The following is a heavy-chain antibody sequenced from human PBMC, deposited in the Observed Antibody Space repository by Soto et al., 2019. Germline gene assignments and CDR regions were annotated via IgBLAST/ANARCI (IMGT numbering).Heavy chain of an antibody. J-gene: IGHJ3*02. CDR2: ISYDGSNK. Sequence: PGGSLRLSFAASGFTVTTHAMDWVRQAPGKGLEWVALISYDGSNKYYADSVKGRFTISRDNSKDTLYLQMNSLRAEDTAVYYCARDSIIVVAYDAFDMWGQGTMVTV. CDR1: GFTVTTHA. V-gene: IGHV3-30-3*01. CDR3: ARDSIIVVAYDAFDM. D-gene: IGHD3-22*01.